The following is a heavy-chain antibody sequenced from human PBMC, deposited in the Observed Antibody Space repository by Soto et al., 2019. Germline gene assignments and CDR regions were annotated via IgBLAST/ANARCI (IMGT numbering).Heavy chain of an antibody. J-gene: IGHJ3*02. Sequence: GASVKVSCKASGYTFTSYAMHWVRQAPGQRLEWMGWINAGNGNTKYSQKFQGRVTITRDTSASTAYMELSSLRSEDTAVYYCARVGYYYDSSGYYLFSLVPSDDAFDIWGQGTTVTVSS. V-gene: IGHV1-3*01. CDR3: ARVGYYYDSSGYYLFSLVPSDDAFDI. CDR2: INAGNGNT. D-gene: IGHD3-22*01. CDR1: GYTFTSYA.